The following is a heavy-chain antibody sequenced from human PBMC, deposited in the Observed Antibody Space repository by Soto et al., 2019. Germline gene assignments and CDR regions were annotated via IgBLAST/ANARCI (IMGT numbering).Heavy chain of an antibody. Sequence: PGGSLRLSCAASGFTFSSYWMSWVRQAPGKGLEWVANIKQDGSEKYYVDSVKGRFTISRDNAKNSLYLQMNSLRAEDTAVYYCARSGYSSGPAFDYWGQGTLVTVSS. CDR1: GFTFSSYW. CDR3: ARSGYSSGPAFDY. CDR2: IKQDGSEK. V-gene: IGHV3-7*01. D-gene: IGHD6-19*01. J-gene: IGHJ4*02.